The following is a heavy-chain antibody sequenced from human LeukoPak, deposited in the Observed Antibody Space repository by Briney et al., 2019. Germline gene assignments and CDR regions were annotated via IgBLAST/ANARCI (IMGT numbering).Heavy chain of an antibody. Sequence: KTSETLSLTCAVYGGSFSGYYWSGIRQPPGKGLEWIGEINHSGSTNYNPSLKSRVTISVDTSKNQFSLKLSSVTAADTAVYYCARVAFSGAVDYWGQGTLVTVSS. D-gene: IGHD1-14*01. V-gene: IGHV4-34*01. CDR3: ARVAFSGAVDY. J-gene: IGHJ4*02. CDR2: INHSGST. CDR1: GGSFSGYY.